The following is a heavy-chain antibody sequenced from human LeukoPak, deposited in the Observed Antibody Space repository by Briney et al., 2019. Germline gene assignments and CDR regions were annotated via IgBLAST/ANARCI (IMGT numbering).Heavy chain of an antibody. CDR2: IIPIFGTA. Sequence: SVKVSCKASGGTFSSYAISWVRQAPGQGLEWMGGIIPIFGTANYAQKFQGRVTITADESTSTAYMELSSLRSEDTAVYYCARDPLNIAVAGTRRVFDYWGQGTLVTVSS. CDR3: ARDPLNIAVAGTRRVFDY. V-gene: IGHV1-69*13. CDR1: GGTFSSYA. D-gene: IGHD6-19*01. J-gene: IGHJ4*02.